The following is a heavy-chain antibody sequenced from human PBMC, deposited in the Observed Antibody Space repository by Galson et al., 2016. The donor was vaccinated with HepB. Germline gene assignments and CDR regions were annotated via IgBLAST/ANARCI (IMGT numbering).Heavy chain of an antibody. J-gene: IGHJ6*04. D-gene: IGHD6-6*01. Sequence: SLRLSCAASGFTFRDYYMSWIRQAPGKGLEWVSYISSSGSSKYSVDSVKGRFTISRDNAKNSMFLQMNSLRAEDTAVYYCARVSRVPGYYGMDVWGKGTTVSVSS. CDR3: ARVSRVPGYYGMDV. CDR2: ISSSGSSK. CDR1: GFTFRDYY. V-gene: IGHV3-11*01.